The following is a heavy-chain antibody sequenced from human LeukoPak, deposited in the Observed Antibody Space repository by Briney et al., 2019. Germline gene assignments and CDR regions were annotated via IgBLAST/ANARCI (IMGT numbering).Heavy chain of an antibody. CDR1: GYTFTSYG. J-gene: IGHJ5*02. V-gene: IGHV1-18*01. CDR2: IGAYNGNT. Sequence: GASVKVSCKASGYTFTSYGISWVRQAPGQGLEWMGWIGAYNGNTNYAQKLQGRVTMTRDTSISTAYMELSRLRSDDTAVYYCARLPVDYYDSSGYVPPWGQGTLVTVSS. D-gene: IGHD3-22*01. CDR3: ARLPVDYYDSSGYVPP.